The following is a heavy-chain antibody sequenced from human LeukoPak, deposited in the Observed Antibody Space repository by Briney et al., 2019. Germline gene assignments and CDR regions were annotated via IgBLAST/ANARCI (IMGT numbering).Heavy chain of an antibody. CDR3: ARARDGYNFNGFREYNWFDP. J-gene: IGHJ5*02. D-gene: IGHD5-12*01. Sequence: KPSETLSLTCTVSGGSISSGGYYWSWIRQHPGKGLEWIGYIYYSGSTYYNPSLKSRVTISVDTSKNQFSLKLSSVTAADTAVYYCARARDGYNFNGFREYNWFDPWGQGTLVTVSS. CDR1: GGSISSGGYY. V-gene: IGHV4-31*03. CDR2: IYYSGST.